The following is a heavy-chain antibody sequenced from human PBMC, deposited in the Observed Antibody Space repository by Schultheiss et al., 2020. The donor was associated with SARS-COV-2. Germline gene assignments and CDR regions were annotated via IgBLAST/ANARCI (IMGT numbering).Heavy chain of an antibody. D-gene: IGHD6-6*01. V-gene: IGHV1-18*01. J-gene: IGHJ6*02. CDR2: ISAYNGNT. CDR3: ARVIEYSSSYMRFGAYYYYGMDV. CDR1: GYTFTSYG. Sequence: ASVKVSCKASGYTFTSYGISWVRQAPGQGLEWMGWISAYNGNTNYAQKLQVRVTMTTDTSTSTAYMELRSLRSDDTAVYYCARVIEYSSSYMRFGAYYYYGMDVWGQGTTVTVSS.